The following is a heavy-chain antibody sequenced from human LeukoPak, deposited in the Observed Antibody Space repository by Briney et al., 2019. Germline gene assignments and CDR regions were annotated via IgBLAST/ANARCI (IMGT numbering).Heavy chain of an antibody. Sequence: GASVKVSCKASGYTFTGYYMHWARQAPGQGLEWMGWINPNSGGTNYAQKFQGRVTMTRDTSISTAYMELSRLRSDDTAVYYCARDRHSGSYHHKRTFDYWGQGTLVTVSS. J-gene: IGHJ4*02. CDR2: INPNSGGT. CDR1: GYTFTGYY. CDR3: ARDRHSGSYHHKRTFDY. D-gene: IGHD1-26*01. V-gene: IGHV1-2*02.